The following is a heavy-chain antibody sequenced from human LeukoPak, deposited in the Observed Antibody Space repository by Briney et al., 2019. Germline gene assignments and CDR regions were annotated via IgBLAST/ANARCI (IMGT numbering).Heavy chain of an antibody. CDR3: ARHGRGWLRSSWFDP. J-gene: IGHJ5*02. V-gene: IGHV4-34*01. CDR1: GGSFSGYY. D-gene: IGHD5-12*01. CDR2: INHSGST. Sequence: SETLSLTCAVCGGSFSGYYWSWIRQPPGKGLEWIGEINHSGSTNYNPSLKSRVTISVDTSKNQFSLKLSSVTAADTAVYYCARHGRGWLRSSWFDPWGQGTLVTVSS.